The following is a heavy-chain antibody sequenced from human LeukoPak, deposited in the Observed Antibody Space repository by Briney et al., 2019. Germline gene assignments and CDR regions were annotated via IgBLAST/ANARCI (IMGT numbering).Heavy chain of an antibody. J-gene: IGHJ3*01. Sequence: PGGSLRLSCAASGFIFSSYAMTWVRQAPGKGLEWVSGLSGSGDTTYYADSVKGRFTISRHNSKNTLYLQMNSLRAEDTALYYCAKCDFWSANDFFDVWGQGTMVTVSS. V-gene: IGHV3-23*01. CDR2: LSGSGDTT. D-gene: IGHD3-3*01. CDR3: AKCDFWSANDFFDV. CDR1: GFIFSSYA.